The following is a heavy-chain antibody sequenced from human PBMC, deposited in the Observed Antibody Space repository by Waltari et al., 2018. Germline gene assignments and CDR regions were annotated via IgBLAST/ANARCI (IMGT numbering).Heavy chain of an antibody. V-gene: IGHV3-48*03. CDR1: GFTSGRCE. Sequence: EVQLVESGGGLVQPGGSLILACAGSGFTSGRCEMNWVRQAPGKGLEWVSYISCSGTIIHYADSVKGRFTISRDNARGSLFLQMNSLIPEDTAVYYCARDDTSASAGSASYYFDYWGQGTLVTVSS. D-gene: IGHD6-13*01. CDR3: ARDDTSASAGSASYYFDY. CDR2: ISCSGTII. J-gene: IGHJ4*02.